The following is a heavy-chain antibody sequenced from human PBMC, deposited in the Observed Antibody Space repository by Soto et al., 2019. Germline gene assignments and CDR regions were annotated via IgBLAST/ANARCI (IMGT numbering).Heavy chain of an antibody. D-gene: IGHD6-13*01. Sequence: PSETLSLTCVVSGYSISSGYHWGWIRQPPGKGLEWIGSIYHSGSAHYNPSLRSRVTISVATSKNQFSLTMKSVTAADTAMYFCARQYSSSSTWFDPWGQGTLVTVSS. CDR2: IYHSGSA. CDR1: GYSISSGYH. CDR3: ARQYSSSSTWFDP. J-gene: IGHJ5*02. V-gene: IGHV4-38-2*01.